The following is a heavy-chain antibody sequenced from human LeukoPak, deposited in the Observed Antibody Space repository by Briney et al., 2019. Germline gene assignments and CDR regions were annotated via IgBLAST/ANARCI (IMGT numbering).Heavy chain of an antibody. CDR3: ARDARTFGGVIAHDY. CDR2: IKQDGSEK. Sequence: GGSLRLSCAASGFTFNSNGMHWVRQAPGKGLEWVANIKQDGSEKYYVDSVKGRFTISRDNAKNSLYLQMNSLRAEDTAVYYCARDARTFGGVIAHDYWGQGTLVTVSS. CDR1: GFTFNSNG. D-gene: IGHD3-16*02. J-gene: IGHJ4*02. V-gene: IGHV3-7*01.